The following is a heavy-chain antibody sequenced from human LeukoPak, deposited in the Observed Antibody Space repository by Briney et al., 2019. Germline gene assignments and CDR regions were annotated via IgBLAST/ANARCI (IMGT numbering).Heavy chain of an antibody. D-gene: IGHD2-2*01. Sequence: PGGSLRLSSAASGFTFSDYYMSWIRQAPGQGLEWVSYISSSSSYTNYADSVKGRFTISRDNAKNSLYLQMNSLGAEDTAVYYCARVQGYCSSTSCSLWDYWGQGTLVTVSS. CDR1: GFTFSDYY. V-gene: IGHV3-11*06. CDR2: ISSSSSYT. J-gene: IGHJ4*02. CDR3: ARVQGYCSSTSCSLWDY.